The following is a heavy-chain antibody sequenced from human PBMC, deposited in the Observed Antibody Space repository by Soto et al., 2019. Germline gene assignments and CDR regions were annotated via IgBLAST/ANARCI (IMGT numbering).Heavy chain of an antibody. CDR3: ARGKDSSGYFVFGGWFDP. CDR1: GGSISSGGYY. CDR2: IYYSGST. J-gene: IGHJ5*02. V-gene: IGHV4-31*03. Sequence: KPSETLSLTCTVSGGSISSGGYYWSWIRQHPGKGLEWIGYIYYSGSTYYNPSLKSRVTISVDTSKNQFSLKLSSVTAADTAVYYFARGKDSSGYFVFGGWFDPWGQGTLVTVSS. D-gene: IGHD3-22*01.